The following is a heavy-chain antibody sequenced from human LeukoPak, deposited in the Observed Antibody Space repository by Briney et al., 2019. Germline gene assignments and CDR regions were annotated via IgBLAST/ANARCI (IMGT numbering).Heavy chain of an antibody. V-gene: IGHV7-4-1*04. CDR2: IDINTGNP. Sequence: ASVKVSCKASGGTFSSYAISWVRQAPGQGLEWMGWIDINTGNPTYAQGFTGRFVFSLDTSVNMAYLQISSLRAEDSAVYYCARSPTITGVSIDYWGQGTLVTVSS. J-gene: IGHJ4*02. CDR1: GGTFSSYA. D-gene: IGHD1-14*01. CDR3: ARSPTITGVSIDY.